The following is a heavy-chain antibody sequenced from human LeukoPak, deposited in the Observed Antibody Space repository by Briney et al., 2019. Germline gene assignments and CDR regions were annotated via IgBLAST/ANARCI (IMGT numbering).Heavy chain of an antibody. Sequence: GGSLRLSCAASGFTFSSYAMSWVRQAPGKGLEWVSAISGSGGSTYYADSVKGRFTISRDNSKNTLYLQMNSLRAEDTAVYHCAKDLSGSPGYYYGMDVWGQGTTVTVSS. CDR3: AKDLSGSPGYYYGMDV. V-gene: IGHV3-23*01. D-gene: IGHD3-10*01. CDR1: GFTFSSYA. CDR2: ISGSGGST. J-gene: IGHJ6*02.